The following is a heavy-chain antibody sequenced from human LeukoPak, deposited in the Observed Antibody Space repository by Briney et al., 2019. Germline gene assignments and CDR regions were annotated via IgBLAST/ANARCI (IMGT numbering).Heavy chain of an antibody. CDR2: ISSSSSYI. V-gene: IGHV3-21*01. D-gene: IGHD3-22*01. CDR3: AREGSYYDSSGYYYYYGMDV. CDR1: GFTFSSYS. J-gene: IGHJ6*02. Sequence: GGSLRLSFAASGFTFSSYSMNWVRQAPGKGLEWVSSISSSSSYIYYADSVKGRFTISRDNAKNSLYLQMNSLRAEDTAVYYCAREGSYYDSSGYYYYYGMDVWGQGTTVTVSS.